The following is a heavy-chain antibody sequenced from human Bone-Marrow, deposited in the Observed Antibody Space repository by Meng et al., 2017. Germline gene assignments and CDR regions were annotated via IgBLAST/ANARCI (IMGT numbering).Heavy chain of an antibody. CDR2: IHYTRSA. D-gene: IGHD2-8*01. CDR3: ARSHGVY. Sequence: SETLSLTCTVSGGSISAYYWIWIRQPPGKGLEDIGNIHYTRSANYNPSLEGRVTISLDTSKNQFSLKVNSVTAADTAVYYCARSHGVYWGQGTLVTVSS. V-gene: IGHV4-59*01. J-gene: IGHJ4*02. CDR1: GGSISAYY.